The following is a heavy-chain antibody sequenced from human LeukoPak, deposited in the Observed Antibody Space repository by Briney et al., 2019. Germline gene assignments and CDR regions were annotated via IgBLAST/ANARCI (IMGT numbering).Heavy chain of an antibody. CDR1: GGSIISDDFY. D-gene: IGHD6-25*01. J-gene: IGHJ5*02. Sequence: PSETLSLTCTVSGGSIISDDFYWGWIRQPPGKGLEWIGSIFYSGNTYYNSSFKSRVTISVDKSKNQFSLILTSVTAADTAVYYCARDCCGYRSWFAPWSQGTLVTVSS. CDR2: IFYSGNT. V-gene: IGHV4-39*07. CDR3: ARDCCGYRSWFAP.